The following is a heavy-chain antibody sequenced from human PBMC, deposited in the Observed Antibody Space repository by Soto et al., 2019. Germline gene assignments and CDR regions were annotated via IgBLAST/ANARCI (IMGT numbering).Heavy chain of an antibody. J-gene: IGHJ6*01. CDR2: INPNSGGT. D-gene: IGHD3-22*01. CDR1: GYTFTGYY. CDR3: GRDFNPLQRNCYYYDSSGDTYGMDV. V-gene: IGHV1-2*04. Sequence: ASVKVSCKASGYTFTGYYMHWVRQAPGQGLEWMGWINPNSGGTNYAQKFQGWVTMTRDTSISTAYMELSRLRSDDTAVYYCGRDFNPLQRNCYYYDSSGDTYGMDVWG.